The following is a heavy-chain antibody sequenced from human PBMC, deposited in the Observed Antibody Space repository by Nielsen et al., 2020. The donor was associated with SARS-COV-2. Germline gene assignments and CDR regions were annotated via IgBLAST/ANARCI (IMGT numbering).Heavy chain of an antibody. Sequence: ASVKVSCKASGYTFTSYSISWVRQAPGQGLEWMGWISAYNGNTNYAQKLQGRVTMTTDTSTSTAYMELRSLRSDDTAVYYCARDLAGDYDFWSGYYGSYYYGMDVWGQGTTVTVSS. J-gene: IGHJ6*02. CDR2: ISAYNGNT. D-gene: IGHD3-3*01. V-gene: IGHV1-18*01. CDR3: ARDLAGDYDFWSGYYGSYYYGMDV. CDR1: GYTFTSYS.